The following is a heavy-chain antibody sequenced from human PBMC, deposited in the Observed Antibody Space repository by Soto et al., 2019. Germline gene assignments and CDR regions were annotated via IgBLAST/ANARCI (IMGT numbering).Heavy chain of an antibody. V-gene: IGHV3-48*02. CDR1: GFTFSSYS. Sequence: PGGSLRLSCAASGFTFSSYSMNWVRQAPGKGLEWVSYISSSSSTIYYADSVKGRFTISRDNAKNSLYLQMNSLRDEDTAVYYCARDNQIIAAAGTGYFDYWGQGTLVTVSS. CDR3: ARDNQIIAAAGTGYFDY. CDR2: ISSSSSTI. J-gene: IGHJ4*02. D-gene: IGHD6-13*01.